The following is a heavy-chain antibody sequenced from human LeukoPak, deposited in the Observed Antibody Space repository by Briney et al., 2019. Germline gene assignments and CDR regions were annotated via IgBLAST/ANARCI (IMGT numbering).Heavy chain of an antibody. CDR1: GFTFSTYS. V-gene: IGHV3-21*01. Sequence: GGSLRLSCAASGFTFSTYSMNWVRQAPGKGLEWVSSISTSSSYIYYGDSVKGRFTISRDNAKNSLYLRMNSLRAEDTAVYYCARDGWDYSSGWGYYYYYMDVWGKGTTVTVSS. CDR2: ISTSSSYI. D-gene: IGHD6-19*01. J-gene: IGHJ6*03. CDR3: ARDGWDYSSGWGYYYYYMDV.